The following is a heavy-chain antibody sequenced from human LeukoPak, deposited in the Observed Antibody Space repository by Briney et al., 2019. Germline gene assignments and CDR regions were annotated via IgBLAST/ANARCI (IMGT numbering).Heavy chain of an antibody. CDR3: ARDRCSSGSNCNYYYGMDV. CDR2: ISSRSSYV. J-gene: IGHJ6*02. CDR1: GFAFSDYN. Sequence: GGSLRLSRTASGFAFSDYNVNWVRQAPGKGLEWVSSISSRSSYVHYADSVKGRFTVSRDNAWDSLYLQMNSLRAEDTAVYYCARDRCSSGSNCNYYYGMDVWGQGTTVTVSS. V-gene: IGHV3-21*06. D-gene: IGHD2-15*01.